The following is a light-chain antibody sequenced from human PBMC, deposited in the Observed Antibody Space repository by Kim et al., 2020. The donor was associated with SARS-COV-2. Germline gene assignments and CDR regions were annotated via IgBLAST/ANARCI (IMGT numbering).Light chain of an antibody. CDR2: AGT. V-gene: IGLV1-40*01. CDR1: RSSTGAGYT. CDR3: QSHNSGLITDV. J-gene: IGLJ6*01. Sequence: TISGTRIRSSTGAGYTEQAYQQVPAAHSKNISYAGTSRPAGVHDQVSGSKSGPAKSLEITSHEAEDEADYYCQSHNSGLITDVFGSGTKLTVL.